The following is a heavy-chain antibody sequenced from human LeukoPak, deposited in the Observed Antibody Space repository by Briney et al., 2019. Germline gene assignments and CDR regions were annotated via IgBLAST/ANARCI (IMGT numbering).Heavy chain of an antibody. CDR3: ARDRFFFRGAAAGTYYYYGMDV. CDR1: GYTFTSYY. V-gene: IGHV1-46*01. Sequence: ASVKVSCKASGYTFTSYYMHWVRQAPGQGLEWMGIINPSGGSTSYAQKFQGRVTMTRDTSTSTVYMELSSLRSEDTAVYYCARDRFFFRGAAAGTYYYYGMDVWGQGTTVTVSS. CDR2: INPSGGST. J-gene: IGHJ6*02. D-gene: IGHD6-13*01.